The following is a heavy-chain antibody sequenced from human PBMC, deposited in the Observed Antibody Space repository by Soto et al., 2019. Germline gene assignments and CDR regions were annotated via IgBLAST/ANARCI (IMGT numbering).Heavy chain of an antibody. CDR2: IIPILGIA. J-gene: IGHJ6*03. CDR3: ASHYYGSGSYYIGTDYYYYYMDV. V-gene: IGHV1-69*02. D-gene: IGHD3-10*01. CDR1: GGTFSSYT. Sequence: GASVKVSCKASGGTFSSYTISWVRQAPGQGLEWMGRIIPILGIANYAQKFQGRVTITAGKSTSTAYMELSSLRSEDTAVYYCASHYYGSGSYYIGTDYYYYYMDVWGKGTKVTVSS.